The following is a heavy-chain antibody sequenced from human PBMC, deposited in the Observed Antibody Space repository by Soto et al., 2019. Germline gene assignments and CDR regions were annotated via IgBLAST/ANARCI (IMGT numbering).Heavy chain of an antibody. CDR3: ARNGTLTGYSYGMDV. CDR2: IIPIFDTV. D-gene: IGHD1-1*01. V-gene: IGHV1-69*01. Sequence: QVQLVQSGAELRKPGSSVKVSCKASGGTFSDFTINWVRQAPGQRLEWMGGIIPIFDTVNYAEKFQGRVTITADESTSTSFMEVSSLRSEYTAVYYCARNGTLTGYSYGMDVWGQGTMVTVSS. CDR1: GGTFSDFT. J-gene: IGHJ6*02.